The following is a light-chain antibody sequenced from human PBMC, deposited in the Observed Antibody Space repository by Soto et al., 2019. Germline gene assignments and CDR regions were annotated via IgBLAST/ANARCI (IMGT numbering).Light chain of an antibody. V-gene: IGLV2-14*01. CDR3: SSYTGTSTYV. CDR2: HVS. Sequence: QSVLTQPASVSGSPGQSITISCTGTSSDVGGYNYVSWYQQYPGKAPKLMIYHVSNRPSGVSNRFSGSKSGNSASLTISGLQPEDEADYYCSSYTGTSTYVLGTGTKVTVL. J-gene: IGLJ1*01. CDR1: SSDVGGYNY.